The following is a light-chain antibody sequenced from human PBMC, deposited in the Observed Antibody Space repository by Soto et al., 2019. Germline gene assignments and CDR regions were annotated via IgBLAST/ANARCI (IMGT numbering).Light chain of an antibody. CDR2: GAS. Sequence: ENVLTQTPCTLSLSPGEGATLSCRASQSVTKNFLAWYQQKPGQAPRLLIYGASSRATGIPDRFSGSGSGTDFTLTISRLEPEDFAVYYCQQYGNSPQTFGQGTKVDI. V-gene: IGKV3-20*01. CDR1: QSVTKNF. CDR3: QQYGNSPQT. J-gene: IGKJ1*01.